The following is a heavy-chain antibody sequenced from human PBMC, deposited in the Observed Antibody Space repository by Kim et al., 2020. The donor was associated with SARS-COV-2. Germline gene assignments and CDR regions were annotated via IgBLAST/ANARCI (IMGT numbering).Heavy chain of an antibody. Sequence: SETLSLTCTVSGGSISSYYWSWIRQPAGKGLDWIGRINSRGSTNYNPSLRGRVTMSVDTSKNQFSLKLTSVTAADTAVYYCARSSADYWGQGIVVTVSS. J-gene: IGHJ4*02. V-gene: IGHV4-4*07. CDR1: GGSISSYY. CDR2: INSRGST. CDR3: ARSSADY.